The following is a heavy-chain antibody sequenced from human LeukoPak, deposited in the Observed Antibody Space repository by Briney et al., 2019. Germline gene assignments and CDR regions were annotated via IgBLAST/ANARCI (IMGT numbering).Heavy chain of an antibody. D-gene: IGHD7-27*01. V-gene: IGHV1-69*04. CDR3: ARANWGPAIGFDY. CDR2: IIPILGIA. Sequence: SVKASCKASGGTFSSYAISWVRQAPGQGLEWMGRIIPILGIANYAQKFQGRVTITADKSTSTAYMELSSLRSEDTAVYYCARANWGPAIGFDYWGQGTLVTVSS. J-gene: IGHJ4*02. CDR1: GGTFSSYA.